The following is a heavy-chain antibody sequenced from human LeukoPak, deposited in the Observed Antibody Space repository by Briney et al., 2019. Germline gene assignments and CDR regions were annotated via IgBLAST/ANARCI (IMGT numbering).Heavy chain of an antibody. CDR2: TYYRPKWYY. CDR1: GDSVSSISVA. V-gene: IGHV6-1*01. CDR3: SLARAEYHYGMDV. Sequence: SQTLSLTCAISGDSVSSISVAWNWIKQSPSRGLERLGRTYYRPKWYYEYAVSVKSRINISPDTSKNQFSLQLTSVTPEDTAVYYCSLARAEYHYGMDVWGQGTTVTVSS. J-gene: IGHJ6*02.